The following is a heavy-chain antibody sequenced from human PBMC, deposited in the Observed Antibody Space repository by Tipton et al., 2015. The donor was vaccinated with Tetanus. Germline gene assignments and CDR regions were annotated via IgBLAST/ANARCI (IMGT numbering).Heavy chain of an antibody. Sequence: TLSLTCTVSGASVRSSSYYWSWIRQPPGKGLEWIGYIYYSGNTDHNPSLKSRVTISIDTSKNQFSLKLSSVTAADTAVYYCARGGLLWFGDLTDTTHYYYYGMDVWGQGTTVTVSS. J-gene: IGHJ6*02. CDR2: IYYSGNT. CDR1: GASVRSSSYY. V-gene: IGHV4-61*01. CDR3: ARGGLLWFGDLTDTTHYYYYGMDV. D-gene: IGHD3-10*01.